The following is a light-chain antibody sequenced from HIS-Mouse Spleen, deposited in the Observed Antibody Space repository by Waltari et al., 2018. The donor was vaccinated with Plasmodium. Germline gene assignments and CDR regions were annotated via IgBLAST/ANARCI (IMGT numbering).Light chain of an antibody. J-gene: IGKJ2*01. CDR2: AAS. CDR1: QGISSY. V-gene: IGKV1-9*01. Sequence: DIQLTQSPSFLSASVGARVTITCRSSQGISSYLAWYQQKPGKAPKLLIYAASTLPSGVPSRFSGSGSGTEFTLTISSLQPEDFATYYCQQLNSYPYTFGQGTKLEIK. CDR3: QQLNSYPYT.